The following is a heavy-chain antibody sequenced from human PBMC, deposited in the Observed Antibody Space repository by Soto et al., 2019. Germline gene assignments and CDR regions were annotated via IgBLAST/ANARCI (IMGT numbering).Heavy chain of an antibody. CDR1: RVNMRDYF. V-gene: IGHV4-4*09. CDR2: IFHTGST. D-gene: IGHD2-8*02. Sequence: SETLSLTCTVSRVNMRDYFWRWIRQPPGIGLEWVGYIFHTGSTNYNPSLRSRVIISLDTSKKQFSLKLNSVTAADTAVYYCATQRLCTGGHCWNWFDPWGQGTLVTVSS. J-gene: IGHJ5*02. CDR3: ATQRLCTGGHCWNWFDP.